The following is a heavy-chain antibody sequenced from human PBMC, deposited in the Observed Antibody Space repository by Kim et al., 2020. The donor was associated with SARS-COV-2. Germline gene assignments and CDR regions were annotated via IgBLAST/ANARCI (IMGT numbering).Heavy chain of an antibody. CDR2: INIDGRTT. V-gene: IGHV3-74*01. CDR1: GLSFSRYW. J-gene: IGHJ3*02. D-gene: IGHD3-10*01. Sequence: GGSLRLSCAVSGLSFSRYWMQWVRQGPGKGLEWDSRINIDGRTTDYGDSVRGRFTIFRDNAKNTVFLQMDSLRAEDTAVYYCHAREISREGFDIWGQGIMVTVSS. CDR3: HAREISREGFDI.